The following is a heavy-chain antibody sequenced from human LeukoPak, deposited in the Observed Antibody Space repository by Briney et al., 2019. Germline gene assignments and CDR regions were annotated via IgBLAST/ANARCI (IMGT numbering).Heavy chain of an antibody. CDR2: INPSGGST. V-gene: IGHV1-46*01. CDR1: GCTFTSYY. Sequence: ASVKVSCKASGCTFTSYYMHWVRQAPGQGLERMGIINPSGGSTSYAQKFQGRVTMTRDTSTSTVYMELSSLRSEDTAVYYCARDRSSTSCLDPWGQGTLVTVSS. CDR3: ARDRSSTSCLDP. J-gene: IGHJ5*02. D-gene: IGHD2-2*01.